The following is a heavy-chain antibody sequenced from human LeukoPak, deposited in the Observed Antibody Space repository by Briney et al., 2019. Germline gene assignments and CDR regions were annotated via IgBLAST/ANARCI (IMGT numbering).Heavy chain of an antibody. Sequence: GGSLRLYCAAYGFTFSDFARHWVRQASGKGLEWVGRIRSKANSYATAYAASVKGRFTISRDDSKNTAYLQMNSLKTEDTAVYYCTRPSASKAVANHWGQGTLVTVSS. D-gene: IGHD6-19*01. J-gene: IGHJ4*02. CDR2: IRSKANSYAT. V-gene: IGHV3-73*01. CDR1: GFTFSDFA. CDR3: TRPSASKAVANH.